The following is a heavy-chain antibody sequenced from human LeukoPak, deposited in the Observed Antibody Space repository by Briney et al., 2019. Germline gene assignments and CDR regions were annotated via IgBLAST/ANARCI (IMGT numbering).Heavy chain of an antibody. V-gene: IGHV4-39*07. J-gene: IGHJ4*02. D-gene: IGHD3-16*01. Sequence: SETLSLTCTVSGDSISTSNSYWGWIRQPPGKGLEWIGSIYHSGSTYYNPSLKSRVTISVDTSKNQFSLKLRSVTAADTAVYYCAREDLGPYTYGYWGQGTLVSVSS. CDR3: AREDLGPYTYGY. CDR2: IYHSGST. CDR1: GDSISTSNSY.